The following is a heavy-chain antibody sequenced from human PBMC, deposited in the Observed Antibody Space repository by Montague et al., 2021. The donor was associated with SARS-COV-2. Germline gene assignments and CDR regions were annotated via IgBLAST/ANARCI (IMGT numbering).Heavy chain of an antibody. CDR3: ARAGDFGYGSGSYAGGFDY. J-gene: IGHJ4*02. CDR2: ISSSGSTI. D-gene: IGHD3-10*01. CDR1: GFTFSSYG. Sequence: SLRLSCAASGFTFSSYGMNWVRQAPGKGLEWVSYISSSGSTIYYADSVKGRFTISRDNAKNSLYLQMNSLRAEDTAVYCCARAGDFGYGSGSYAGGFDYWGQGTLVTVSS. V-gene: IGHV3-48*03.